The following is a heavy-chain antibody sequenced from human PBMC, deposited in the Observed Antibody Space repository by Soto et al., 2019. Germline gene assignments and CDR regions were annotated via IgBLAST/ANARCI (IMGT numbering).Heavy chain of an antibody. Sequence: QVQLQQWGAGLLKPSETLSLTCAVYGGSFSGYYWSWIRQPPGKGLEWIGEINHSGSTNYNPSLKSRVTISEDTTKNQFALKLSSVTASDTAVYYCARGSIAARPYYYYCMDVWGQGTTVTVSS. V-gene: IGHV4-34*01. CDR2: INHSGST. CDR1: GGSFSGYY. D-gene: IGHD6-6*01. J-gene: IGHJ6*01. CDR3: ARGSIAARPYYYYCMDV.